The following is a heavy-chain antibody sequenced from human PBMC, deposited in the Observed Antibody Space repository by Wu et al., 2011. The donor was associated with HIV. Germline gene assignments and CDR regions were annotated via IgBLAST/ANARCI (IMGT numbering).Heavy chain of an antibody. D-gene: IGHD2/OR15-2a*01. J-gene: IGHJ1*01. CDR3: ATDPTIVGEG. CDR1: GGTFNSYG. V-gene: IGHV1-69*14. CDR2: IIPIFGTA. Sequence: QVQLVQSGAAVKKPGSSVKVSCKASGGTFNSYGITWVRQAPGQGLEWMGGIIPIFGTANYAQKFQGRVTITADKSTSTAYMELSSLRSEDTAMYYCATDPTIVGEGWGQGTRVTVSS.